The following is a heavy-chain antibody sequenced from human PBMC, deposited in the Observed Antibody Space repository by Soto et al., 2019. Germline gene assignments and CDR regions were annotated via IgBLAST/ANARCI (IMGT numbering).Heavy chain of an antibody. D-gene: IGHD6-19*01. V-gene: IGHV1-3*01. CDR3: ARDFSSGWYMVDY. Sequence: ASVKVSCKASGYTFTSYAMHWVRQAPGQRLEWMGWINAGNGNTKYSQKFQGRVTITRDTSASTAYMELSSLRSEDTAVYYCARDFSSGWYMVDYWGQGTLVPV. CDR2: INAGNGNT. CDR1: GYTFTSYA. J-gene: IGHJ4*02.